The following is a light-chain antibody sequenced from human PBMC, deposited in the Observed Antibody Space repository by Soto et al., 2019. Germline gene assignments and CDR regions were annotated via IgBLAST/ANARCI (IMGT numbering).Light chain of an antibody. V-gene: IGKV3-11*01. CDR2: DAS. CDR1: QSVSSY. CDR3: QQYGSSQWT. J-gene: IGKJ1*01. Sequence: IELAQTPATQSLSAGESATLSCRASQSVSSYLAWYQQKPGQAPRLLIYDASNRATGIPARFSGSGSGTDFTLAISSLEPEDFAVYYCQQYGSSQWTFGQGTKVDIK.